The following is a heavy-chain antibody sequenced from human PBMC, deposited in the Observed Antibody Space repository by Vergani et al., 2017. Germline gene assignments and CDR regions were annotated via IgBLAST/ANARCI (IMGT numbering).Heavy chain of an antibody. CDR3: AKDYWYSSSWYLSSVSSGFRY. CDR1: GFTFSSYG. V-gene: IGHV3-30*18. J-gene: IGHJ4*02. D-gene: IGHD6-13*01. CDR2: ISYDGSNK. Sequence: QVQLVESGGGVVQPGRSLRLSCAASGFTFSSYGMHWVRQAPGKGLEWVAVISYDGSNKYYADSVKGRFTISRDNSKNTLYLQMNSLRAEDTAVYYCAKDYWYSSSWYLSSVSSGFRYWGQGTLVTVSS.